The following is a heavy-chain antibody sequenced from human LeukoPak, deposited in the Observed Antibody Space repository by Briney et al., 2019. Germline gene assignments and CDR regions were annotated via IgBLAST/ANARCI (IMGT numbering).Heavy chain of an antibody. CDR2: IYYSGST. J-gene: IGHJ3*01. Sequence: SETLSLTCTVSGGSISSYYWSWIRQPPGKGLEWIGYIYYSGSTSYNPSLKSRVTISVNTSKNQFSLRLNSVTAADTAVYYCARDWETWHAFDFWGQGTVVTVSS. CDR1: GGSISSYY. V-gene: IGHV4-59*12. CDR3: ARDWETWHAFDF. D-gene: IGHD1-26*01.